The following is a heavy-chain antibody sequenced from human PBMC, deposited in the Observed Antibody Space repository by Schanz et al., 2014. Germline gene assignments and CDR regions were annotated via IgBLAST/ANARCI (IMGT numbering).Heavy chain of an antibody. Sequence: VQLVESGGGVVQPGRSLRLSCAASGFTFSSYAMSWVRQAPGKGLEWVSLISDSGDTAYYADSVKGRFTISRDNFKGALYLQMNSLRAEDTAVYYCAKGRFGELSAFDIWGQGTMVTVSS. CDR3: AKGRFGELSAFDI. CDR1: GFTFSSYA. V-gene: IGHV3-23*04. J-gene: IGHJ3*02. CDR2: ISDSGDTA. D-gene: IGHD3-10*01.